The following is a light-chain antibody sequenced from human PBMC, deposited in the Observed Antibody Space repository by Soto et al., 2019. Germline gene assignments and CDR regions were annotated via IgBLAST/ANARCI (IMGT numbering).Light chain of an antibody. CDR3: QQYGSSPTWT. CDR1: QSVSSNY. J-gene: IGKJ1*01. V-gene: IGKV3-20*01. CDR2: GAS. Sequence: ESVLTQSPGTLSLSPGERATLSCRASQSVSSNYLAWYQQKPGQAPRFLIYGASTRATGIPDRFSGSGSGTDFTLTISRLEPEDSAVYYCQQYGSSPTWTFGQGTKVDI.